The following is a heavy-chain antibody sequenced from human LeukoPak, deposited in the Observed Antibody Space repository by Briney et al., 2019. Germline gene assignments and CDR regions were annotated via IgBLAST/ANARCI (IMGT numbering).Heavy chain of an antibody. D-gene: IGHD6-13*01. J-gene: IGHJ6*03. CDR1: GFIFSSYW. CDR2: IKQDGSGK. CDR3: ARAAAAGTVYYYYMDV. V-gene: IGHV3-7*04. Sequence: GGSLRLSCAASGFIFSSYWMSWVRQAPGKGLEWVANIKQDGSGKYYVDSVKGRFTISRDNAKNSLYLQMNSLRAEDTAVYYCARAAAAGTVYYYYMDVWGKGTTVTVSS.